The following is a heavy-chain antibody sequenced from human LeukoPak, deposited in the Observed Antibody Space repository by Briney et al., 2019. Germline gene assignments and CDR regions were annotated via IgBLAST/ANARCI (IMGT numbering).Heavy chain of an antibody. Sequence: GGSLRLSCAASGFTVSSNYMSWVRQAPGRGLEWVSVIYSGGSTYYADSVKGRFTISRDNSKNTLYLQMNSLRAEDTAVYYCARDRGGYYFDYWGQGTLVTVSS. CDR3: ARDRGGYYFDY. CDR2: IYSGGST. D-gene: IGHD3-10*01. J-gene: IGHJ4*02. V-gene: IGHV3-66*01. CDR1: GFTVSSNY.